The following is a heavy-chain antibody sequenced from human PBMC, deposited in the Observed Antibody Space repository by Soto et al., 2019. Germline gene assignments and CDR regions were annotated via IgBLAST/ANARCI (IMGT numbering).Heavy chain of an antibody. V-gene: IGHV3-53*01. J-gene: IGHJ4*02. CDR3: TRDGRGLGRLSLFEY. CDR1: GFNVNSDY. Sequence: GGSLRLSCAASGFNVNSDYMNWVRQTPGKGLEWLASIYSGETTYYADSVRGRFTISSDKSKNTLYFQLSSLRIEDTAVYYCTRDGRGLGRLSLFEYWGQGVLVTVX. CDR2: IYSGETT. D-gene: IGHD2-21*02.